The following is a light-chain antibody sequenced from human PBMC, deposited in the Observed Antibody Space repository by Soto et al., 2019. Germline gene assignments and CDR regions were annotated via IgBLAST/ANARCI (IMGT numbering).Light chain of an antibody. V-gene: IGKV1-39*01. CDR2: AAS. J-gene: IGKJ1*01. CDR3: QQSYSTPT. Sequence: DIQMTQSPSSLSASVGDRVTITCRASQNISSYLNWYQQKPGKAPKLLIYAASSLQSGGPSRFSGSGSGTDFTLTISSLQPEDFATYYCQQSYSTPTFGQGTKVDI. CDR1: QNISSY.